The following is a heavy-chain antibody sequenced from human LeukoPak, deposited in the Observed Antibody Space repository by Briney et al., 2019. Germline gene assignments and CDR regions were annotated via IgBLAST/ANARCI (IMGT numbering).Heavy chain of an antibody. CDR1: GFTFSNNW. V-gene: IGHV3-7*03. CDR2: VKKDASEK. CDR3: AKVSLGYCSGGSCPFY. J-gene: IGHJ4*02. D-gene: IGHD2-15*01. Sequence: GGSLRLSCAASGFTFSNNWMTWVRQAPGKGLEWVASVKKDASEKYYVDSVKGRFTISRDNSKNTLYLQMNSLRAEDTAVYYCAKVSLGYCSGGSCPFYWGQGTLVTVSS.